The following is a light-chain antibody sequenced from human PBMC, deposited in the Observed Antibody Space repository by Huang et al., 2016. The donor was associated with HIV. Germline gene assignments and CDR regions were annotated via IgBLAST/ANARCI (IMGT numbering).Light chain of an antibody. CDR1: QDFCNY. CDR2: DAS. J-gene: IGKJ3*01. Sequence: DIQMTQSPSSLSASVGDRVTITCQASQDFCNYLDWSLQKPGKAPKLLIYDASKMETGVPSRFSGSGSGTKFTFTISSLQPEDIATYYCQQYDNLRFTFGHGTKVDIK. V-gene: IGKV1-33*01. CDR3: QQYDNLRFT.